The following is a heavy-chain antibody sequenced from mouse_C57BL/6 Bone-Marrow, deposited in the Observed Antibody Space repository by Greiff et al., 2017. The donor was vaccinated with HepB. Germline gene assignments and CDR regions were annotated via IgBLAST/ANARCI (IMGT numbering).Heavy chain of an antibody. CDR3: ARRGHYYAMDY. D-gene: IGHD3-3*01. J-gene: IGHJ4*01. Sequence: DVHLVESGGDLVKPGGSLKLSCAASGFTFSSYGMSWVRQTPDKRLEWVATISSGGSYTYYPDSVKGRFTISRDNAKNTLYLQMSSLKSEDTAMYYCARRGHYYAMDYWGQGTSVTVSS. CDR2: ISSGGSYT. CDR1: GFTFSSYG. V-gene: IGHV5-6*01.